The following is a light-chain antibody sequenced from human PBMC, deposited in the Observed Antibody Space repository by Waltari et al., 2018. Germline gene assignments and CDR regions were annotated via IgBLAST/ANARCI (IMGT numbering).Light chain of an antibody. CDR1: SGDIGAYNY. Sequence: QSALTQPASVSGSPGQSITISCTGTSGDIGAYNYVSWYQHHPGKAPKLMIYDVTNRPSGLSKRFSGSKSGNTASLTISGLQAEDEADYYCSSYTTSNTLVFGGGTKVTVL. J-gene: IGLJ2*01. CDR2: DVT. V-gene: IGLV2-14*03. CDR3: SSYTTSNTLV.